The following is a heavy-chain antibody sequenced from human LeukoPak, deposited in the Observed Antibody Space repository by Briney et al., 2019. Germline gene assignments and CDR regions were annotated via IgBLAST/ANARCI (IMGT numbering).Heavy chain of an antibody. D-gene: IGHD2-2*01. V-gene: IGHV1-69*04. CDR2: TIPILGIA. Sequence: GASVKVSCKASGGTFSSYAISWVRQAPGQGLEWMGRTIPILGIANYAQKFQGRVTITADKSTSTAYMELSSLRSEDTAVYYCATSARDFDYWGQGTLVTVSS. J-gene: IGHJ4*02. CDR1: GGTFSSYA. CDR3: ATSARDFDY.